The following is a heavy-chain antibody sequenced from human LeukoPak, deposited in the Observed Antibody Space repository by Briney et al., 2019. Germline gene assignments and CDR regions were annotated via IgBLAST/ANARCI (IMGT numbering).Heavy chain of an antibody. CDR3: ARGSDYDFWSGYRTYFDY. V-gene: IGHV4-59*01. D-gene: IGHD3-3*01. CDR2: IYYSGST. CDR1: GGSISSYY. Sequence: SETLSLTCTVSGGSISSYYWSWIRQPPGEGLEWIGYIYYSGSTNYNPSLKSRVTISVDTSKNQFSLKLSSVTAADTAVYYCARGSDYDFWSGYRTYFDYWGQGTLVTVSS. J-gene: IGHJ4*02.